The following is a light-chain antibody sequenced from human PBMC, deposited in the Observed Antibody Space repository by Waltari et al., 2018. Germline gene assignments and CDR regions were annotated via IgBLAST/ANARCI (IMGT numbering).Light chain of an antibody. J-gene: IGKJ3*01. CDR3: QQSHTSPFS. CDR2: GAS. CDR1: QNIELY. Sequence: DIQMTQSPSSLSASVGDRVIITCRASQNIELYLSWYQQKPGKAPNLLISGASSLQGGVPARFSGTGSGTNFTLTLSSLQAEDFGTYYCQQSHTSPFSFGPGTNVDLK. V-gene: IGKV1-39*01.